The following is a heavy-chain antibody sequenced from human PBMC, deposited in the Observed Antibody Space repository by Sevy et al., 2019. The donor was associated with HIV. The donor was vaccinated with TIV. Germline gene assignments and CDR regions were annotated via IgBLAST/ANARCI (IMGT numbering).Heavy chain of an antibody. D-gene: IGHD3-16*02. J-gene: IGHJ4*02. V-gene: IGHV3-48*02. CDR3: ARVVWGSYRYDDL. Sequence: GGSLRLSCAASGFTFSTYGMNWVRQAPGKGLEWISYISPTSGDIYYADSVRGQFTVSRDNVGNSMYLQMNGLTDEDTALYYCARVVWGSYRYDDLWGQGTLVTVSS. CDR2: ISPTSGDI. CDR1: GFTFSTYG.